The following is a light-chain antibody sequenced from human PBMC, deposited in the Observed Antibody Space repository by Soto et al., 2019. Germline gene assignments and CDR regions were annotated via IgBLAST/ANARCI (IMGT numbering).Light chain of an antibody. CDR1: SSNIGAGYD. CDR2: GNS. Sequence: QSVLTQPPSVSGAPGQRVTISCTGSSSNIGAGYDVHGYQQLPGTAPKLLIYGNSNRPSGVPDRFSGSKSGTSASLAITGLQAEDEADYYCQSYDSSLSVFGTGTKLTVL. CDR3: QSYDSSLSV. V-gene: IGLV1-40*01. J-gene: IGLJ1*01.